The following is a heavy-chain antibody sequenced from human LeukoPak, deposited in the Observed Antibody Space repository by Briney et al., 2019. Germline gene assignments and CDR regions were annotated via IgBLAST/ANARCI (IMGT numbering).Heavy chain of an antibody. CDR3: ARAIRRASDY. D-gene: IGHD4-17*01. V-gene: IGHV3-64*01. CDR2: ISSNGGTT. Sequence: GGSLRLSCAASGFTFSSYGMVWVRQAPGKGLEYVSGISSNGGTTYYGNSVKGRFTISRDNSKDTLHLQMGSLRTEDMAVYYCARAIRRASDYWGQGTLVTVAS. J-gene: IGHJ4*02. CDR1: GFTFSSYG.